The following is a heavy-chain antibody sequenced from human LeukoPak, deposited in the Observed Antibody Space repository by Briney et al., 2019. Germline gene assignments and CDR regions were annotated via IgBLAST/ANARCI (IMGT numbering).Heavy chain of an antibody. CDR2: ISSSGSTI. Sequence: PGGSLRLSCAASGFTFSSYEMNWVRQAPGKGLEWVSYISSSGSTIYHADSVKGRFTISRDNAKNSLYLQMNSLRAEDTAVYYCARLKPGPRTQWGQGTLVTVSS. CDR1: GFTFSSYE. V-gene: IGHV3-48*03. J-gene: IGHJ4*02. CDR3: ARLKPGPRTQ. D-gene: IGHD1-14*01.